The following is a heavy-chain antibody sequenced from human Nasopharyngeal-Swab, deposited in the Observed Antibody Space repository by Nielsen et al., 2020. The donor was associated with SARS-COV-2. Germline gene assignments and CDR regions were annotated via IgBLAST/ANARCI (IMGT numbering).Heavy chain of an antibody. Sequence: GGSLRLSCAASGFTFSSYSMNWVRQAPGKGLEWVSYISGSSSTIYYADSVKGRFTISRDNAKNSLYLQMNSLRAEDTAVYYCARGMWFRELSTTFYYYGMDVWGQGTTVTVSS. CDR1: GFTFSSYS. CDR3: ARGMWFRELSTTFYYYGMDV. CDR2: ISGSSSTI. J-gene: IGHJ6*02. V-gene: IGHV3-48*04. D-gene: IGHD3-10*01.